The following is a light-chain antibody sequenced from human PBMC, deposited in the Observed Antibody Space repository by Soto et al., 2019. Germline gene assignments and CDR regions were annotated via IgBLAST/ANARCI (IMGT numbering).Light chain of an antibody. CDR2: EVS. CDR3: SSYTSSRTYV. V-gene: IGLV2-14*01. CDR1: RSDVGGYNY. J-gene: IGLJ1*01. Sequence: QSALTQPASVSGSPGQSITISCTGTRSDVGGYNYVSWYQQHPGKAPKVMIYEVSNRPSGVSNRFSGSKSGNTASLTISGLLAEDEADYYCSSYTSSRTYVFGTGTKVTGL.